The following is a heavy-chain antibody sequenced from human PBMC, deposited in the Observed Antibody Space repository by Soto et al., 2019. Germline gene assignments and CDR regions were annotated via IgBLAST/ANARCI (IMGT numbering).Heavy chain of an antibody. V-gene: IGHV1-18*01. CDR2: ISAHNGNT. J-gene: IGHJ4*02. D-gene: IGHD3-10*01. Sequence: QVHLVQSGAEVKKPGASVKVSCQASGYAFTTYGITWVRQAPGQGLEWMGWISAHNGNTNYAQKLQGRVTVTRDTATSPASMELGSLRSDRTAVYYCARGRYGACWGEGALVTVSS. CDR1: GYAFTTYG. CDR3: ARGRYGAC.